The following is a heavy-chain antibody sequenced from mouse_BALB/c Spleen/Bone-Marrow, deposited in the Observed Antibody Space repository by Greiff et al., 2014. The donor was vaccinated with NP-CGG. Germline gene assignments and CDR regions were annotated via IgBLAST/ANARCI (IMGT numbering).Heavy chain of an antibody. Sequence: EVQLQQSGAELVKPGASVKLSCTAPGFNIKDTYMHWVKQRPEQGLEWIGRIDPANGNTKYGPKFQGKATITADTSSNTAYLQLSSLTSEDTAVYYCARYYYGSSYFDYWGQGTTLTVSS. CDR3: ARYYYGSSYFDY. CDR2: IDPANGNT. J-gene: IGHJ2*01. CDR1: GFNIKDTY. D-gene: IGHD1-1*01. V-gene: IGHV14-3*02.